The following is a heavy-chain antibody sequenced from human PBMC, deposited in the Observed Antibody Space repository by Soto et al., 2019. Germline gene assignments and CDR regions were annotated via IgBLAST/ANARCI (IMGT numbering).Heavy chain of an antibody. CDR1: GYTFTSYA. CDR3: ARNIAVLRYFDWLWGPSGSGMVV. V-gene: IGHV1-3*01. Sequence: ASVKVSCKASGYTFTSYAMHWVRQAPGQRLEWKGWINAGNGNTKYSQKFQGRVTITRDTSASTAYIELSSLRSEDTAVYYCARNIAVLRYFDWLWGPSGSGMVVWGQGTTATVPS. J-gene: IGHJ6*02. D-gene: IGHD3-9*01. CDR2: INAGNGNT.